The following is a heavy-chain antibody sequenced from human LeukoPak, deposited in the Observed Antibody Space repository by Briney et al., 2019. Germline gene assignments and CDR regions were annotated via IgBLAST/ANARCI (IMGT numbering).Heavy chain of an antibody. J-gene: IGHJ4*02. CDR3: ARGGSWYEFDS. CDR2: IFTSGST. CDR1: GGSISSYY. D-gene: IGHD6-13*01. Sequence: SETLSLTCTVSGGSISSYYWSWIRQPAGKGLEWIGRIFTSGSTNYNPSLKGRVTMSVDTSKNQFSLKLNSVTAADTALYYCARGGSWYEFDSWGQGTLVTVSS. V-gene: IGHV4-4*07.